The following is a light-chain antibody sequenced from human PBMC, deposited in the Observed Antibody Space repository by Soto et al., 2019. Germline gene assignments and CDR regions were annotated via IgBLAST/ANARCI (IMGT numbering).Light chain of an antibody. J-gene: IGKJ5*01. CDR1: QSVSNN. CDR2: LAS. Sequence: EIVMTQSPATLSVSPGARATLSCRASQSVSNNLAWYQQKPGQAPRLLIYLASTRATGIPARFSGSGSGTEFTLTISSLQSEDFAVYYCRQYNNWPPTTFGQGTRLEIK. CDR3: RQYNNWPPTT. V-gene: IGKV3D-15*01.